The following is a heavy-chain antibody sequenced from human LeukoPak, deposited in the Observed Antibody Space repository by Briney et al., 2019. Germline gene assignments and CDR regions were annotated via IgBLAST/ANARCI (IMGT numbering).Heavy chain of an antibody. Sequence: PGGSLRLSCAASGFSINSYEMNWVRQAPGKGLEWVGRIRSKTDGGSIEYGAPVKGRFTISRDDSKNTLDLQMNSLTTEDTAVYYCTTGRVLWGQGTLVTVSS. CDR3: TTGRVL. CDR1: GFSINSYE. V-gene: IGHV3-15*01. CDR2: IRSKTDGGSI. J-gene: IGHJ4*02.